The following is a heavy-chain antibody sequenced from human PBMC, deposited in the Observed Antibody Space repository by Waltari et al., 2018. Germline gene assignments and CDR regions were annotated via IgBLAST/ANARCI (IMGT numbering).Heavy chain of an antibody. J-gene: IGHJ3*02. V-gene: IGHV3-66*01. CDR3: ARVARGTLYDAFDI. Sequence: EVQLMASGGGLVQPGGSLRLSCVASGLAVSTSFMSWVRQAPGKGLEWLSAMLIGDTTDDTDSVKGRFSTSRDNSKNTLFLQMNSLRAEDTAVYYCARVARGTLYDAFDIWGQGTMVTVSS. CDR2: MLIGDTT. CDR1: GLAVSTSF. D-gene: IGHD1-26*01.